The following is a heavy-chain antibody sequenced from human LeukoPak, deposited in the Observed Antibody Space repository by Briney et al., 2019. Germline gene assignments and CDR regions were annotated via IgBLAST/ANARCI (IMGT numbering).Heavy chain of an antibody. CDR2: IASDGSST. CDR1: GFTFSSYW. V-gene: IGHV3-74*01. CDR3: ARGRPHGNDY. D-gene: IGHD4-23*01. J-gene: IGHJ4*02. Sequence: GGSLRLSCAASGFTFSSYWMNWVRQAPGKGQVWVSRIASDGSSTTYADSVKGRFSISRDNAKNTLYLQMNSLRVEDTAVYYCARGRPHGNDYWGQGTLVTVSS.